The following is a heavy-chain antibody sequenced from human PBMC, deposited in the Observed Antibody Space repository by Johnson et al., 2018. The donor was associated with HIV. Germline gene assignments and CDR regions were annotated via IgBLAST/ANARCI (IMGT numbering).Heavy chain of an antibody. J-gene: IGHJ3*02. CDR3: ARVILDYGGNPRSNAFDI. CDR2: IGTAGDT. V-gene: IGHV3-13*01. D-gene: IGHD4-23*01. Sequence: WVRQAIGKGLEWVSAIGTAGDTYYPGSVTGRFTISRENAKNSLYLQMNSLRAEDTAVYYCARVILDYGGNPRSNAFDIWGQGTMVTVSS.